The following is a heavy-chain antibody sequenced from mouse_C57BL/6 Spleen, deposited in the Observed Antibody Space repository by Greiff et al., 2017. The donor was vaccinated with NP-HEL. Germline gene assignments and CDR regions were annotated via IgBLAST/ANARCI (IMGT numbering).Heavy chain of an antibody. CDR2: IHPSDSET. Sequence: QVQLQQPGAELVRPGSSVKLSCKASGYTFTSYWMHWVKQRPIQGLEWIGNIHPSDSETHYNQKFKGKATLTVAKSSSTAYMQLSSLTSDDSEVYDCARYDYYFDYWGQGTTLTVSS. CDR3: ARYDYYFDY. J-gene: IGHJ2*01. V-gene: IGHV1-52*01. D-gene: IGHD2-4*01. CDR1: GYTFTSYW.